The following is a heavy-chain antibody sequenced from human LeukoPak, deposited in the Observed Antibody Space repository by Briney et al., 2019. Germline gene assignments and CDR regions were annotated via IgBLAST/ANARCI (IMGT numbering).Heavy chain of an antibody. Sequence: GGSLRLSCAASGFTFSSYWMAWVRQAPGKGLEWVGNINQDGGAKFSVDPVKGRFTISRDNARNSLYLQMNNLRVEDTGIYYCATSHDSSGNNWGQGTLVTVSS. D-gene: IGHD3-22*01. CDR3: ATSHDSSGNN. CDR1: GFTFSSYW. CDR2: INQDGGAK. V-gene: IGHV3-7*01. J-gene: IGHJ4*02.